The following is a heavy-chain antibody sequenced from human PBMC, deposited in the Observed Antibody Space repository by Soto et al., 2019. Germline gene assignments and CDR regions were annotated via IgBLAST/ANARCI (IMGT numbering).Heavy chain of an antibody. D-gene: IGHD2-15*01. V-gene: IGHV3-48*03. CDR3: ATLVVVVAASDY. CDR1: GFTCSSYE. J-gene: IGHJ4*02. CDR2: ISSRGSTI. Sequence: EVQLVESGGGLVQPGGSLRLSCAASGFTCSSYEMNWVRQAPGKGLEWVSYISSRGSTIYYADSVKGRFTISRDNAKNSLYLQMNSLRAEDTAVYYCATLVVVVAASDYWCQGTLVTVAS.